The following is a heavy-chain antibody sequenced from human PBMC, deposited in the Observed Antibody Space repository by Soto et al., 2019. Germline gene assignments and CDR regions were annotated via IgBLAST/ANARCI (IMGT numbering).Heavy chain of an antibody. CDR3: ARAYLGRLPRRADYYYGMDV. CDR2: IGSAHDP. CDR1: GFTFSTYD. J-gene: IGHJ6*02. D-gene: IGHD1-26*01. Sequence: GGSLILSCAASGFTFSTYDMHWVRQVPGKGRGWVSAIGSAHDPYYLGSVKGRFSISRENAKNSLYLQMNSLTPGDTAVYYCARAYLGRLPRRADYYYGMDVWGQGTTVTVSS. V-gene: IGHV3-13*05.